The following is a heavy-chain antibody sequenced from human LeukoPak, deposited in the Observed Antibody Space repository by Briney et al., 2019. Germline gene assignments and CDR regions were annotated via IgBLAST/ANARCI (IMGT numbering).Heavy chain of an antibody. Sequence: GRSLRLSCAASGFTFSDYYMSWIRQAPGKGLEWVSYISSSGSTIYYADSVKGRFTISRDNAKNSLYLQMNSLRAEDTAVYYCARDPTGYCSSTSCYLIWGQGTMVTVSS. D-gene: IGHD2-2*01. V-gene: IGHV3-11*04. CDR1: GFTFSDYY. CDR2: ISSSGSTI. CDR3: ARDPTGYCSSTSCYLI. J-gene: IGHJ3*02.